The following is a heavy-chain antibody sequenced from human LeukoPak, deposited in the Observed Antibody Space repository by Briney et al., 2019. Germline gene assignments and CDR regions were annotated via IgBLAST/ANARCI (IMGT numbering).Heavy chain of an antibody. D-gene: IGHD5-18*01. J-gene: IGHJ4*02. Sequence: GGSLRLSCAASGFTFSSYSMNWVRQAPGKGLEWVSSISSSSSYIYYADSVKGRSTISRDNAKNSLYLQMNSLRAEDTAVYYCARDRGFSYSYDYWGQGTLVTVSS. CDR1: GFTFSSYS. CDR3: ARDRGFSYSYDY. V-gene: IGHV3-21*01. CDR2: ISSSSSYI.